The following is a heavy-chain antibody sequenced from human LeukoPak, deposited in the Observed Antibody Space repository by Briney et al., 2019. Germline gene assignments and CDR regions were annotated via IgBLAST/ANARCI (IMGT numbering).Heavy chain of an antibody. CDR3: ARLSTIPTRLFDY. CDR1: GYTFTSFS. D-gene: IGHD2-2*02. J-gene: IGHJ4*02. V-gene: IGHV1-8*03. CDR2: MNPSSANT. Sequence: ASVKVSCKASGYTFTSFSINWVRQAPGQGLEWMGWMNPSSANTGYSQKFQGRIAITRNASISTAYMELSSLRSDDTAVYYCARLSTIPTRLFDYWGQGTLVTVSS.